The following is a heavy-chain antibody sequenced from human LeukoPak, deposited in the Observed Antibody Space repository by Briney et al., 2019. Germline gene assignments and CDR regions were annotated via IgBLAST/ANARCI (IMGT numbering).Heavy chain of an antibody. CDR3: ARVRGSRGYSYGPKYYFDY. J-gene: IGHJ4*02. D-gene: IGHD5-18*01. Sequence: SETLSLTCAVYGGSFSGYYWSWIRQPPGKGLEWIGEINHSGSTNYNPSLKSRVTISVDTSKNQFSLKLSPVTAADTAVYYCARVRGSRGYSYGPKYYFDYWGQGTLVTVSS. CDR1: GGSFSGYY. CDR2: INHSGST. V-gene: IGHV4-34*01.